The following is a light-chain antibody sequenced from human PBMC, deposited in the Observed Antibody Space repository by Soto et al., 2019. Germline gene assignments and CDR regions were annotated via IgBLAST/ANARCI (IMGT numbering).Light chain of an antibody. CDR2: EVT. V-gene: IGLV2-14*01. J-gene: IGLJ1*01. CDR1: STDIGAYNY. Sequence: LTQPASVSGSPGQSITISCTGTSTDIGAYNYVSWYQQHPGKAPKLLIYEVTNRPSGVSNRFSGSKSGNTASLTISGLQAEDEANYYCNSYTTLSNRVFGTGTKVTVL. CDR3: NSYTTLSNRV.